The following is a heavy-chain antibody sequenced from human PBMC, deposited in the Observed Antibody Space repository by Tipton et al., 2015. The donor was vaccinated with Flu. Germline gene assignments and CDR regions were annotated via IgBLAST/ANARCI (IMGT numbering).Heavy chain of an antibody. V-gene: IGHV4-34*01. CDR2: IYHSGTT. J-gene: IGHJ4*02. CDR3: ARAPTTAVAYI. D-gene: IGHD6-19*01. Sequence: TLSLTCALYGGSFTGFYWTWIRQPPGKGLEWIGEIYHSGTTNYNPSLKSRVTISVDTSKNQFSLTLSSVTAADTAVYYCARAPTTAVAYIWGQGTLVTVSS. CDR1: GGSFTGFY.